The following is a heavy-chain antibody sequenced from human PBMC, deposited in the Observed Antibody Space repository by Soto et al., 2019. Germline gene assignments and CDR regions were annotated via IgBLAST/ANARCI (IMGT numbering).Heavy chain of an antibody. CDR1: GFTFSTYA. CDR2: ISGDLSGSGDST. Sequence: EVQLLESGGGLVQPGGSLRLSCAASGFTFSTYAMTWVRQAPGKGLEWVSTISGDLSGSGDSTYYADSVKGRFTISRDNSKNTLYLQLISLRAEDTAVYYCAKDERFSSGHDYWGQGTLVTVSS. CDR3: AKDERFSSGHDY. D-gene: IGHD6-19*01. J-gene: IGHJ4*02. V-gene: IGHV3-23*01.